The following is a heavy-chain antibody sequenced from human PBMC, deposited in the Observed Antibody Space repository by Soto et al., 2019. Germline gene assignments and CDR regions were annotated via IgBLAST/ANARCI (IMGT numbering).Heavy chain of an antibody. Sequence: SQTLSLTCAISGDSVSSNSAAWNWIRQSPSRGLEWLGRTYYRSKWYNDYAVSVKSRITINPDTSKNQFSLQLNSVTPEDTAVYYCARGVATMDYYYYYGMDVWGQGTTVTVSS. CDR2: TYYRSKWYN. CDR1: GDSVSSNSAA. J-gene: IGHJ6*02. D-gene: IGHD5-12*01. V-gene: IGHV6-1*01. CDR3: ARGVATMDYYYYYGMDV.